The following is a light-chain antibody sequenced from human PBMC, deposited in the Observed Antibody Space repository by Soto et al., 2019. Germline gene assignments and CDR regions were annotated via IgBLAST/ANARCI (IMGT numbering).Light chain of an antibody. CDR3: QQYYSFPLT. J-gene: IGKJ4*01. CDR2: AAP. Sequence: DIQMPQSPSSLSASVWESVTITCRASQSISTYLNWYQLKPGNAHKLLLSAAPGFQSEVPSNFSGSGSGTDFTLTISSLQPEEFATYYCQQYYSFPLTVGGGTKVDIK. CDR1: QSISTY. V-gene: IGKV1-39*01.